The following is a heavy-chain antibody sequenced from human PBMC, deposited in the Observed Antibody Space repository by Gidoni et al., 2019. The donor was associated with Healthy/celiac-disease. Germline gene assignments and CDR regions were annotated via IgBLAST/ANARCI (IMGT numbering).Heavy chain of an antibody. CDR1: GSPFRSYA. CDR2: ISGSGGST. J-gene: IGHJ3*02. CDR3: AKEIEKGSGYWLNAFDI. V-gene: IGHV3-23*01. D-gene: IGHD3-22*01. Sequence: EVQLLESGGGLVHPGGSLSPHCPPSGSPFRSYASRWVRQAPGKWVEWVSAISGSGGSTYYADSVKGLFTISRDNSKNTLYLQMNSLRAEDTAVDYCAKEIEKGSGYWLNAFDIWGQGTMVTVSS.